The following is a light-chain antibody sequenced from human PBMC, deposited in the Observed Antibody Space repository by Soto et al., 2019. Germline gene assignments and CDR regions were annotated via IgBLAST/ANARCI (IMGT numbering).Light chain of an antibody. Sequence: EIVLTQSPGTLSLSPGERATLSCRASQSLSNNIYLAWYQQKPGQAPRLLIYGASSRATGIPDRFSGSGSGTDFTLTISRLETEDFGVYYCQQYATSPPRTFGQGTKVDIK. V-gene: IGKV3-20*01. CDR1: QSLSNNIY. CDR3: QQYATSPPRT. J-gene: IGKJ1*01. CDR2: GAS.